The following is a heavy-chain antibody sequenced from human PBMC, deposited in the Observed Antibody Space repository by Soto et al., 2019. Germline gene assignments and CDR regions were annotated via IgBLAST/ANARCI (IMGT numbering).Heavy chain of an antibody. CDR1: GYSFTSYW. CDR2: IYPGDSDT. J-gene: IGHJ6*02. Sequence: GESLKISCKGSGYSFTSYWIGWVRQMPGKGLEWMGIIYPGDSDTRYSPSFQGQVTISADKSISTAYLQWSSLKASDTAMYYCARLPYSGSYYGDRYYYGTDVWGQGTTVTVSS. CDR3: ARLPYSGSYYGDRYYYGTDV. V-gene: IGHV5-51*01. D-gene: IGHD1-26*01.